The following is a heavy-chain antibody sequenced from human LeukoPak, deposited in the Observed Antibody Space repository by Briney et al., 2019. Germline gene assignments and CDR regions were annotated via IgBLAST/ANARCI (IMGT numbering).Heavy chain of an antibody. J-gene: IGHJ4*02. CDR1: GGSISSGGYY. CDR3: ASYDFWSGYYIY. Sequence: KPSETLSLTCTVSGGSISSGGYYWSWIRQPPGKGLEWIGEINHSGSTNYNPSLKSRVTISVDTSKDQFSLKLSSVTAADTAVYYCASYDFWSGYYIYWGQGTLVTVSS. D-gene: IGHD3-3*01. CDR2: INHSGST. V-gene: IGHV4-39*07.